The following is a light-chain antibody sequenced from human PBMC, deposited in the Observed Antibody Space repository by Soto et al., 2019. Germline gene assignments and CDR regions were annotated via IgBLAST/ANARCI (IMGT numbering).Light chain of an antibody. CDR2: GAS. CDR3: QQNNKWPPVT. Sequence: EVVMTQSPGAVSVSPGEGVTLSCRASQTISNDLAWYQQKPGQAPRLLIYGASTRATGVPARFSGGGSGTEFTLTISSLQSEDFAFYYCQQNNKWPPVTFGGGTKGGYQ. CDR1: QTISND. J-gene: IGKJ4*01. V-gene: IGKV3-15*01.